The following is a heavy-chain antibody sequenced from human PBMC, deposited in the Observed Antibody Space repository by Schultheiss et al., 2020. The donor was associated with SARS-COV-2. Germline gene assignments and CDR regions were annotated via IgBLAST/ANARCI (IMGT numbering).Heavy chain of an antibody. V-gene: IGHV2-5*08. J-gene: IGHJ6*02. CDR1: GFSLSTSGMC. D-gene: IGHD3-3*01. Sequence: SGPTLVKPTQTLTLTCTFSGFSLSTSGMCVSWIRQPPGKALEWLALIYWNDDKRYSPSLKSRLTITKDTSKSQVVLTMTNMDPVDTATYYCARIPSYDFWSGYYGYYYYGMDVWGQGTTVTVSS. CDR3: ARIPSYDFWSGYYGYYYYGMDV. CDR2: IYWNDDK.